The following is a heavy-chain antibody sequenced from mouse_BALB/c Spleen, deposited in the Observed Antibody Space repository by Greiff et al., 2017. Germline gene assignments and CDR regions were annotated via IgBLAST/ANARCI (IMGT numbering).Heavy chain of an antibody. V-gene: IGHV1-80*01. CDR2: IYPGDGDT. CDR3: ARGGTARAFDY. D-gene: IGHD3-1*01. CDR1: GYAFSSYW. Sequence: VQLQESGAELVRPGSSVKISCKASGYAFSSYWMNWVKQRPGQGLEWIGQIYPGDGDTNYNGKFKGKATLTADKSSSTAYMQLSSLTSEDSAVYFCARGGTARAFDYWGQGTTLTVSS. J-gene: IGHJ2*01.